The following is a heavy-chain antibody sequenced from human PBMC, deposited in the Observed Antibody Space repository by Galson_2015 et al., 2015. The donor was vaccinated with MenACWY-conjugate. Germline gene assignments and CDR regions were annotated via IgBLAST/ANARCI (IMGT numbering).Heavy chain of an antibody. CDR1: GYSFTSYW. CDR2: IYPGDSDT. D-gene: IGHD6-19*01. CDR3: ARPNGSSGWEDYFDY. V-gene: IGHV5-51*03. Sequence: QSGAEVKKPGESLKISCKGSGYSFTSYWIGWVRQMPGKGLEWMGIIYPGDSDTRYSPSFQGQVTISADKSISTAYLQWSSLKASDTAMYYCARPNGSSGWEDYFDYWGQGTLVTVSS. J-gene: IGHJ4*02.